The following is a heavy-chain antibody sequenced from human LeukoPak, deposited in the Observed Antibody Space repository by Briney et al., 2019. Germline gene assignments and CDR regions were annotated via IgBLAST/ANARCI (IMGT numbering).Heavy chain of an antibody. CDR1: GFTLSIYW. J-gene: IGHJ4*02. CDR3: ARERMYSGSGRTYPYYDY. V-gene: IGHV3-7*01. Sequence: SGGSLRLSCAASGFTLSIYWMRWVRQSPGKGLEWVANIKPDGSEKYFMDSVKGRFTISRDNAKNALYLEMNSLRAEDTAEYCCARERMYSGSGRTYPYYDYWGQGTLVTVSS. CDR2: IKPDGSEK. D-gene: IGHD3-10*01.